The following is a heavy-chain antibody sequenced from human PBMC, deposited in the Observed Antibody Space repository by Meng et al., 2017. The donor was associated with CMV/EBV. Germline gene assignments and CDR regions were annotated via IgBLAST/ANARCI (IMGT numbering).Heavy chain of an antibody. J-gene: IGHJ5*02. CDR3: ARTAQGRNWFDP. CDR2: INPSGGST. D-gene: IGHD2-21*02. Sequence: QVQLVQAGAEVKKPGASVKVYCKASGYTFTSYYMHWVRQAPGQGLEWMGIINPSGGSTSYAQKFQGRVTMTRDTSTSTVYMELSSLRSEDTAVYYCARTAQGRNWFDPWGQGTLVTVSS. CDR1: GYTFTSYY. V-gene: IGHV1-46*01.